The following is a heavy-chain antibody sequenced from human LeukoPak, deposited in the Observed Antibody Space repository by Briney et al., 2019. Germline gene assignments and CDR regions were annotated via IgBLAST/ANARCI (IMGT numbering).Heavy chain of an antibody. CDR1: GYTFTGYY. Sequence: ASVKVSCKASGYTFTGYYMHWVRQAPGQGLEWMGWINPNSGGTNYAQKFQGRVTMTRDTSISTAYMELSRLRSDDTAVYYCARGPRIAARGDDPWWAQGTLVTVSS. CDR2: INPNSGGT. CDR3: ARGPRIAARGDDPW. V-gene: IGHV1-2*02. D-gene: IGHD6-6*01. J-gene: IGHJ4*02.